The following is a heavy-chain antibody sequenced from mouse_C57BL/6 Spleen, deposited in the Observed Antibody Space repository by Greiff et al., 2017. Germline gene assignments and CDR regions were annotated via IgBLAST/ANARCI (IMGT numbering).Heavy chain of an antibody. CDR1: GYTFTSYL. J-gene: IGHJ2*01. D-gene: IGHD2-4*01. CDR3: ASIYYDYDY. V-gene: IGHV1-59*01. CDR2: IDPSDSYT. Sequence: QVQLQQPGAELVRPGTSVQLSCKASGYTFTSYLMHWVKQRPGQGLEWIGVIDPSDSYTNYNQKFKGKATLTVDTSSSTAYMQLSSLTSEDSAVYYCASIYYDYDYWGQGTTLTVSS.